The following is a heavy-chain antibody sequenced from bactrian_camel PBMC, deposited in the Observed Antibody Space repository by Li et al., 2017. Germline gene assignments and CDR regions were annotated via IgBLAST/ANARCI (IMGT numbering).Heavy chain of an antibody. Sequence: HVQLVESGGGSVLAGGSLTLSCTASGDNEEGYSMAWFRQVPGKKREGVAGIDIRDTSDYADSVKGRFTVSQDSSKNTIYLQMNSLKPEDTAMYFCAATRALIGCSGGFRDFSNWGQGTQVTVS. CDR2: IDIRDTS. CDR1: GDNEEGYS. J-gene: IGHJ4*01. V-gene: IGHV3S61*01. D-gene: IGHD1*01. CDR3: AATRALIGCSGGFRDFSN.